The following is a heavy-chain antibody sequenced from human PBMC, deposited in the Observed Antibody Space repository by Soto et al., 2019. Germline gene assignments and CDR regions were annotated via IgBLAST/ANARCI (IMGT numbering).Heavy chain of an antibody. J-gene: IGHJ4*02. V-gene: IGHV1-24*01. Sequence: ASVKVSCKVSGYTLTELSMHWVRQAPGKGIEWMGGFDPEDGETIYAQKFQGRVTMTEDTSTDTAYMELSSLRSEDTAVYYCATDYYDSSGYKYFDYWGQGTLVTVSS. CDR2: FDPEDGET. CDR3: ATDYYDSSGYKYFDY. D-gene: IGHD3-22*01. CDR1: GYTLTELS.